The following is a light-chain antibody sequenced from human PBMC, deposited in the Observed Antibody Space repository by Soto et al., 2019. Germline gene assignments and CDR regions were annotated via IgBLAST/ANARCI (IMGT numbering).Light chain of an antibody. Sequence: EITMTQSPATLSVSPGERVTLSCRASQSVSGSYLAWYQQKPGQAPRLLIYGASSRATGIPDRFSGSGSGTDFTLTIDRLQSDDFATYYCQHSSSDLITFGQGTRLEIK. CDR1: QSVSGSY. J-gene: IGKJ5*01. CDR3: QHSSSDLIT. CDR2: GAS. V-gene: IGKV3-20*01.